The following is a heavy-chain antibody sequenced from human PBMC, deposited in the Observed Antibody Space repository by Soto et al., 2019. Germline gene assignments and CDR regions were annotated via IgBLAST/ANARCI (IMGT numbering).Heavy chain of an antibody. Sequence: SETLSLTCAVDGGSFSGYYWSWIRQPPGKGLEWIGEINHSGSTNYNPSLKSRVTISVDTSKNQFSLKLSSVTAADTAVYYCARGLEYCSSTSCYPFDYWGQGTLVTVSS. CDR3: ARGLEYCSSTSCYPFDY. V-gene: IGHV4-34*01. CDR2: INHSGST. D-gene: IGHD2-2*01. CDR1: GGSFSGYY. J-gene: IGHJ4*02.